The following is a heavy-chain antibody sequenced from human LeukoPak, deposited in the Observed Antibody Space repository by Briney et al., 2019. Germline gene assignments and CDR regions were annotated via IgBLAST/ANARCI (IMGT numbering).Heavy chain of an antibody. V-gene: IGHV3-9*01. Sequence: QSGRSLRLSCAASGLTFDDYAMHWVRQAPGKGLEWVSGITWDSVNIGYADSVKGRFTISRDNAKNSLYLQMNSLRTEDTALYYCAKDMDPNAYYYTLDYWGQGTLVTVSS. CDR1: GLTFDDYA. J-gene: IGHJ4*02. CDR2: ITWDSVNI. D-gene: IGHD2/OR15-2a*01. CDR3: AKDMDPNAYYYTLDY.